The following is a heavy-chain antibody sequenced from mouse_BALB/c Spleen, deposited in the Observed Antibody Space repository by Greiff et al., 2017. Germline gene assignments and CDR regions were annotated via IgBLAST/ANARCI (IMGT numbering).Heavy chain of an antibody. CDR2: IRNKANGYTT. Sequence: EVKVVESGGGLVQPGGSLRLSCATSGFTFTDYYMSWVRQPPGKALEWLGFIRNKANGYTTEYSASVKGRFTISRDNSQSILYLQMNTLRAEDSATCYCARHYYGYGWFAYWGQGTLVTVSA. J-gene: IGHJ3*01. D-gene: IGHD1-2*01. CDR3: ARHYYGYGWFAY. V-gene: IGHV7-3*02. CDR1: GFTFTDYY.